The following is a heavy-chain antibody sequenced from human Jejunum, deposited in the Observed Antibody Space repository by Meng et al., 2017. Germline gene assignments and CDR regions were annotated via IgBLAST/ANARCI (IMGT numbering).Heavy chain of an antibody. V-gene: IGHV4-4*02. CDR3: ARAYCTDVSCHDFFDS. Sequence: VALQERGPGLVQPSGTLSLTCAVSGASISRNNWWSWVRQPPGKGLEWIGKIDPSESTHYNPSLKGRVTISADRSKNQFSLRLTSVTAADTAIYYCARAYCTDVSCHDFFDSWGQGTLVTVSS. D-gene: IGHD2-8*01. CDR1: GASISRNNW. CDR2: IDPSEST. J-gene: IGHJ4*02.